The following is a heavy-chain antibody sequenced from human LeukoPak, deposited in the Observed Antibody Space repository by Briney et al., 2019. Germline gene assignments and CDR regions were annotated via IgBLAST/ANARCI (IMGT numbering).Heavy chain of an antibody. Sequence: GASVKVSCKASGYTFTDYYMHWVRQAPGQGLEWMGWINPHSGGTDHAQKFQGRVTMTRNTSISTAYMELSSLRSEDTAVYYCARRKTEGWSGWYVDSYYYYMDVWGKGTTVTISS. J-gene: IGHJ6*03. CDR2: INPHSGGT. CDR1: GYTFTDYY. D-gene: IGHD6-19*01. CDR3: ARRKTEGWSGWYVDSYYYYMDV. V-gene: IGHV1-2*02.